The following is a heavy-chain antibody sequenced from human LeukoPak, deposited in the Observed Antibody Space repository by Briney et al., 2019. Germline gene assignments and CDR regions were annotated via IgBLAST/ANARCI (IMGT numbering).Heavy chain of an antibody. Sequence: GGSLRLSCAASGFTFSSYGMHWVRQAPGKGVEGVAVIWYDGSNKYYADSVKGRFTISRDNSKNTLYLQMNSLRAEDTAVYYCARDPGPYCSGGSCELDYWGQGTLVTVSS. CDR1: GFTFSSYG. J-gene: IGHJ4*02. V-gene: IGHV3-33*01. CDR2: IWYDGSNK. CDR3: ARDPGPYCSGGSCELDY. D-gene: IGHD2-15*01.